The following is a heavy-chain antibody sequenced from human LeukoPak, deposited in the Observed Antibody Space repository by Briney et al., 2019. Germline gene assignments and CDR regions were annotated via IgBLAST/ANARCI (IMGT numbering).Heavy chain of an antibody. D-gene: IGHD2-2*01. CDR2: MNPNSGNT. V-gene: IGHV1-8*01. CDR3: AREGYRSSTSCYGSGFAFDP. Sequence: ASVKVSCKASGYTFTSYDINWVRQATGQGLEWMGWMNPNSGNTGYAQKFQGRVTMTRNTSISTAYMELSSLRSEDTAVYYCAREGYRSSTSCYGSGFAFDPWGQGTLVTVSS. CDR1: GYTFTSYD. J-gene: IGHJ5*02.